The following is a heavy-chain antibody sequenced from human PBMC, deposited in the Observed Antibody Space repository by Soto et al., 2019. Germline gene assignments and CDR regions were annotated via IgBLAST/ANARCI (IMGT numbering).Heavy chain of an antibody. V-gene: IGHV1-18*01. CDR3: SRLTLGSAIGIGDC. Sequence: QIQLVQSGAEVKKPGASVKVSCRASGYTFSSYGITWVRQAPGQGLEWMGWITADNGDTKFAQKFQDSVSMNIDRSAPPGYMGLRNLRSDDPALYYCSRLTLGSAIGIGDCWGQGTLVSVSS. CDR1: GYTFSSYG. J-gene: IGHJ4*02. D-gene: IGHD2-2*02. CDR2: ITADNGDT.